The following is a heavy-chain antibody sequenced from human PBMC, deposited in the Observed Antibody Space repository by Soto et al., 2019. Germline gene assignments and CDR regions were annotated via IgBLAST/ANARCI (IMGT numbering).Heavy chain of an antibody. CDR2: ISISGGDT. D-gene: IGHD3-10*01. J-gene: IGHJ4*02. V-gene: IGHV3-23*01. Sequence: GGSLRLSCAASGFTFNNYAMNWVRQAPGKGLEWVSAISISGGDTYYADSVKGRFTISRDNSDNTLYLQMNSLRAEDTAIYYCTKHMFRGVTTFDHWGQGTLVTVSS. CDR1: GFTFNNYA. CDR3: TKHMFRGVTTFDH.